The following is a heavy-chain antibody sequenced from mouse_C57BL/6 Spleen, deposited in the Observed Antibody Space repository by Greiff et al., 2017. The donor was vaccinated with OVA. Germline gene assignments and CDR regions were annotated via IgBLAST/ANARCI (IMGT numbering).Heavy chain of an antibody. CDR3: ARGYDSPFAY. D-gene: IGHD2-4*01. J-gene: IGHJ3*01. CDR1: GFTFSSYG. Sequence: EVQRVESGGDLVKPGGSLKLSCAASGFTFSSYGMSWVRQTPDKRLEWVATISSGGSYTYYPDSVKGRFTISRDNAKNTLYLQMSSLKSEDTAMYYCARGYDSPFAYWGQGTLVTVSA. CDR2: ISSGGSYT. V-gene: IGHV5-6*01.